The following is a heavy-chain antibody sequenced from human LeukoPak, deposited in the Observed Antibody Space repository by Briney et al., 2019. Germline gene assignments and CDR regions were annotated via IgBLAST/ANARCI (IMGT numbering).Heavy chain of an antibody. V-gene: IGHV4-59*01. CDR2: IYYSGST. D-gene: IGHD6-13*01. CDR3: ARGGSIAAAGIWFDP. Sequence: PSETLSLTCTVSGGSISSYYWSWIRQPPGKGLEWIGYIYYSGSTNYNPSLKSRVTISVDTSKNQFSLKLSSVTAADTAVYYCARGGSIAAAGIWFDPWGQGTLVTVSS. CDR1: GGSISSYY. J-gene: IGHJ5*02.